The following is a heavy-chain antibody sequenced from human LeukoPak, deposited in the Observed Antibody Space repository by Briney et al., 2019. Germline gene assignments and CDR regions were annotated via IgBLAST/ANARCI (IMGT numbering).Heavy chain of an antibody. CDR2: IYSGGST. Sequence: GGSLRLSCAASGFTVSSNYMSWVRQAPGKGLEWVSVIYSGGSTYYADSVKGRFTISRDNSKNTLYLQMNSLRAEDTAVYYCARHRAPGEGWFGLWGQGTLVTVSS. CDR3: ARHRAPGEGWFGL. J-gene: IGHJ5*02. CDR1: GFTVSSNY. V-gene: IGHV3-53*01. D-gene: IGHD4-17*01.